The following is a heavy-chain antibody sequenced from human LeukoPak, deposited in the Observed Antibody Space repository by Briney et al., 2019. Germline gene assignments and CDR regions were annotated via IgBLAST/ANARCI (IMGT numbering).Heavy chain of an antibody. Sequence: SETLSLTCTVSGGSISSYYWSWIRQPPGKGLEWIGYIYYSGSTNYNPSLKSRVTISVDTSKNQFSLKLSSVTAADTAVYYCARSPYYGSGSPPPWYYYYMDVWGKGTTVTISS. CDR2: IYYSGST. CDR1: GGSISSYY. J-gene: IGHJ6*03. D-gene: IGHD3-10*01. V-gene: IGHV4-59*12. CDR3: ARSPYYGSGSPPPWYYYYMDV.